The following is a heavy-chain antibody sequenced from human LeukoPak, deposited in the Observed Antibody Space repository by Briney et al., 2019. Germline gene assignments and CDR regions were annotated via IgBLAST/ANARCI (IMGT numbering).Heavy chain of an antibody. CDR1: GFTFSSYS. Sequence: GSLRLSCAASGFTFSSYSMNGVRQAPGKGLEWVSSISSSSSYIYYADSVKGRFTISRDNAKNSLYLQMNSLRAEDTAVYYCARADYDFWSGYFPYYYYGMDVWGQGTTVTVSS. V-gene: IGHV3-21*01. D-gene: IGHD3-3*01. CDR2: ISSSSSYI. J-gene: IGHJ6*02. CDR3: ARADYDFWSGYFPYYYYGMDV.